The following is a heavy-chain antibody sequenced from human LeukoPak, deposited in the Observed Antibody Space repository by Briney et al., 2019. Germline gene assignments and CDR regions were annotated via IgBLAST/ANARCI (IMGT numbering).Heavy chain of an antibody. V-gene: IGHV3-23*01. Sequence: GGTLRLSCAASGFTFSSNVMSWVRQAPGKGLEWVSAISGSGRTYYADSVKGPFTISRDNSKNTLYLQMNSLRAEDTAVYYCAKVEFGVVVNDAFDIWGQGTMVTVSS. D-gene: IGHD2-21*01. CDR1: GFTFSSNV. CDR2: ISGSGRT. CDR3: AKVEFGVVVNDAFDI. J-gene: IGHJ3*02.